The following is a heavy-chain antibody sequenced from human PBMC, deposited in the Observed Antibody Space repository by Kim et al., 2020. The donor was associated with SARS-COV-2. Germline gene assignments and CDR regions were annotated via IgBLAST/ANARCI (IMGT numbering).Heavy chain of an antibody. J-gene: IGHJ4*02. D-gene: IGHD3-3*01. CDR2: ISGIGPNT. Sequence: GGSLRLSCAASGFTFSNYDMTWVRQAPGKGLEWLSDISGIGPNTYYADSVKGRFTISRDNSKNTLYLQLNSLRAEDTAVYYCAIVASKLRFLNFEYWGQGTLVTVSP. CDR1: GFTFSNYD. CDR3: AIVASKLRFLNFEY. V-gene: IGHV3-23*01.